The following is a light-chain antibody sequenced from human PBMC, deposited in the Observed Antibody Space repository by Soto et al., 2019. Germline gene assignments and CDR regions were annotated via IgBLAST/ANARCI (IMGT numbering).Light chain of an antibody. CDR1: QSVSSY. CDR3: QQRSNWPPRAIT. CDR2: DAS. Sequence: EIVLTQSPATLSLSPGERATLSCRASQSVSSYLAWYQQKPGQAPRLLIYDASNSATGIPARFSGSGSGTDITLTISSLEPEDFAVYYCQQRSNWPPRAITFGQGTRLEIK. J-gene: IGKJ5*01. V-gene: IGKV3-11*01.